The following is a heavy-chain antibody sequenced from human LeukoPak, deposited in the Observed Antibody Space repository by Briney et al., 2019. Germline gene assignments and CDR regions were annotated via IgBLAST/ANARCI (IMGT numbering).Heavy chain of an antibody. V-gene: IGHV4-4*07. CDR2: IYTSGST. CDR3: ARTKGDFWSGYFSYYYMDV. J-gene: IGHJ6*03. D-gene: IGHD3-3*01. CDR1: GGSISSYY. Sequence: PSETLSLTCTVSGGSISSYYWSWIRQPAGKGLEWIGRIYTSGSTNYNPSLKSRVTMSVDTSKNQFSLNLSSVTAADTAVFYCARTKGDFWSGYFSYYYMDVWGKGTTVTV.